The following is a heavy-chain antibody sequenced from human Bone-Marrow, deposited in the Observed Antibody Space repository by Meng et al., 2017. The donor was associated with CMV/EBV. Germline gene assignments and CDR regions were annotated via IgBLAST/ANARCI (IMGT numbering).Heavy chain of an antibody. CDR1: GYSFTSYW. Sequence: GGSLRLSCKGSGYSFTSYWIGWVRQMPGKGLEWMGIIYPGDSDTRYSPSFQGQVTISADKSISTAYLQWSSLKASDTAMYYCARRLGYCSSTSCSLYYFDYWGQGTLVTGSS. J-gene: IGHJ4*02. CDR2: IYPGDSDT. CDR3: ARRLGYCSSTSCSLYYFDY. D-gene: IGHD2-2*01. V-gene: IGHV5-51*01.